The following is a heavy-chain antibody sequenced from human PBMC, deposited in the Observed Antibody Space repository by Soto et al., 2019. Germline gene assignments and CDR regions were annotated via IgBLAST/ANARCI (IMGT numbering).Heavy chain of an antibody. CDR3: ARDKYSGGWFDY. CDR2: IWYDVSNK. Sequence: GGSLRVSCAASGFTFSTYAMHWVRQAPGKGLEWVAVIWYDVSNKYYADSVKGRFTISRDNSKNTLYLLMNSLRSEDTAVYYCARDKYSGGWFDYWGHGTLVTVSS. D-gene: IGHD6-19*01. J-gene: IGHJ4*01. CDR1: GFTFSTYA. V-gene: IGHV3-33*01.